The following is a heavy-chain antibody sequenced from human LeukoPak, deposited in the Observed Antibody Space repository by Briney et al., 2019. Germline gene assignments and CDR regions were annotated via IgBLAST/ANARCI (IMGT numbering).Heavy chain of an antibody. CDR2: IWYDGSNK. V-gene: IGHV3-33*01. J-gene: IGHJ4*02. CDR3: ARSTTAFDY. D-gene: IGHD4-17*01. CDR1: GFTFSSYG. Sequence: GGSLRLSCAASGFTFSSYGMHWVRQVPGKGLEWVAVIWYDGSNKYYADSVKGRFTISRDNSKNTLYLQMNSLRAEDTAVYYCARSTTAFDYWGQGTLVTVSS.